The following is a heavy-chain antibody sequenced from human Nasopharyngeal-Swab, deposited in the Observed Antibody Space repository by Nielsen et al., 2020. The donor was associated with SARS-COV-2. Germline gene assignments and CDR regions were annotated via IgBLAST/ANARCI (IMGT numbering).Heavy chain of an antibody. V-gene: IGHV3-9*01. CDR2: ISWNSGSI. J-gene: IGHJ4*02. CDR1: GFTFDDYA. D-gene: IGHD3-16*02. CDR3: ARHYDYVWGSYRPFDY. Sequence: SLKISCAASGFTFDDYAMHWVRQAPGKGLEWVSGISWNSGSIGYADSVKGRFTISRDNAKNSLYLQMNSLRAEDTAVYYCARHYDYVWGSYRPFDYWGQGTLVTVSS.